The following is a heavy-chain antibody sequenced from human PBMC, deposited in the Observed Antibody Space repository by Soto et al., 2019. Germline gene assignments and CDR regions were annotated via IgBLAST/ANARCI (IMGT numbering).Heavy chain of an antibody. CDR2: IIPILGIA. CDR3: AREHPYSSSSVGWFDP. Sequence: QVQLVQSGAEVKKPGSSVKVSSKASGGTFSSYTISWVRQAPGQGLEWMGRIIPILGIANYAQKFQGRVTITADKSTSTAYMELSSLRSEDTAVYYCAREHPYSSSSVGWFDPWGQGTLVTVSS. CDR1: GGTFSSYT. D-gene: IGHD6-13*01. J-gene: IGHJ5*02. V-gene: IGHV1-69*08.